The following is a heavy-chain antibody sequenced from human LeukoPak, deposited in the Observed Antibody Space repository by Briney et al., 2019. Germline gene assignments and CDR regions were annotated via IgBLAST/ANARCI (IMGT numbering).Heavy chain of an antibody. CDR1: GYTFTDYY. CDR2: INTNSGGT. J-gene: IGHJ4*02. CDR3: ARDAYHYAQVDY. D-gene: IGHD3-10*01. Sequence: ASVKVSCKASGYTFTDYYIHWVRQAPGQGLEWMGWINTNSGGTNYAQKFQGRVTMTRDTSITTAYMELSRLISDDTAVYYCARDAYHYAQVDYWGQGTLVTVSS. V-gene: IGHV1-2*02.